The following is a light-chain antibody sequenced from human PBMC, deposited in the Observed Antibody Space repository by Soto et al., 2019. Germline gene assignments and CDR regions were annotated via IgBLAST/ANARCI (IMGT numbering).Light chain of an antibody. CDR3: QSYDTSLSGYV. CDR1: SSNIGAGYD. Sequence: QSVLTQPPSVSGAPGQRVTISCTGGSSNIGAGYDVHWYQQLPGTAPKLLICGNTDRPSGVPDRFSGSKSGTSASLAITGLQPEDEADYYCQSYDTSLSGYVFGAGTKVTVL. V-gene: IGLV1-40*01. CDR2: GNT. J-gene: IGLJ1*01.